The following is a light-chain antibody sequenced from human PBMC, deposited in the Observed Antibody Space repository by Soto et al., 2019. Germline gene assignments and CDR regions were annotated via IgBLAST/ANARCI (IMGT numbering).Light chain of an antibody. CDR3: QQRSNLPPLT. V-gene: IGKV3-11*01. CDR2: DAS. CDR1: QSVTTY. J-gene: IGKJ3*01. Sequence: EIVLTQSPATLSLSPGERATLSCRASQSVTTYLAWYQQKPGQAPRLLIYDASDRATGIPTRFSGSGSGTDFTLSISSLETEDFAVYYCQQRSNLPPLTFGPGTKVYIK.